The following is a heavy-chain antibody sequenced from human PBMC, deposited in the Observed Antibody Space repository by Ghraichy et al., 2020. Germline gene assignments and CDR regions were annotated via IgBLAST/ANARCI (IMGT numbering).Heavy chain of an antibody. Sequence: ASVKVSCKASGYTFTSYDINWVRQATGPGLEWMGWMNPNSGNTGSAQRFQGRVTMTRDTSISTAYMELSSLRSEDTAVYYCVRYLGRGQGMDVWGQGTTVTVSS. D-gene: IGHD3-9*01. J-gene: IGHJ6*02. CDR2: MNPNSGNT. CDR3: VRYLGRGQGMDV. CDR1: GYTFTSYD. V-gene: IGHV1-8*01.